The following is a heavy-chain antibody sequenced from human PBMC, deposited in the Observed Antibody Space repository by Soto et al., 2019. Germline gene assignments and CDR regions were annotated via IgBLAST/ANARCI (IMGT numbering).Heavy chain of an antibody. D-gene: IGHD6-19*01. CDR1: GFTFSSYG. CDR2: ISYDGSNK. J-gene: IGHJ4*02. CDR3: AKDREYSSGWLDY. V-gene: IGHV3-30*18. Sequence: GGSLRLSCAASGFTFSSYGMHWVRQAPGKGLEWVAVISYDGSNKYYADSVRGRFTISRDNSKNTLYLQMNSLRAEDTAVYYCAKDREYSSGWLDYWGQGTLVTVSS.